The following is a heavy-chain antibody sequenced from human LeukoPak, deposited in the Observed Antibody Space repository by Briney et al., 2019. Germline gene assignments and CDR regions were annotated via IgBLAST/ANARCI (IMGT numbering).Heavy chain of an antibody. J-gene: IGHJ4*02. CDR2: FSGSGGRT. CDR1: GFTFSSYA. Sequence: SGGSLRLSCAASGFTFSSYAMSWVRQAPGKGLEWVSAFSGSGGRTYYADSVKGRFTISRDNAKNSLYLQMNSLRAEDTAVYYCARDPRRGIQLWHTRDGYPGGSDYWGQGTLVTVSS. CDR3: ARDPRRGIQLWHTRDGYPGGSDY. V-gene: IGHV3-23*01. D-gene: IGHD5-18*01.